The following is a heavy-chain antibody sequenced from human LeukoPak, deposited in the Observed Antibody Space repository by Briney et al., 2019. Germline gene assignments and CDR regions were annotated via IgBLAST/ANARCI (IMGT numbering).Heavy chain of an antibody. J-gene: IGHJ4*02. V-gene: IGHV4-59*08. Sequence: PSETLSLTCSVSGGSISGYYWSWIRQPPGQGLEWIGYIYYSGSTNYNPSLKSRVIISRDTSKNQFSLNLSSVTAADTAVYYCARALYYYDSSGPLPLKWGQGTLVTVSS. CDR2: IYYSGST. D-gene: IGHD3-22*01. CDR1: GGSISGYY. CDR3: ARALYYYDSSGPLPLK.